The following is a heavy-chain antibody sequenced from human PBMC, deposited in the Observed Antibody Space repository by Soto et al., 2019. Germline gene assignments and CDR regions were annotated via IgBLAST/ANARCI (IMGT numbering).Heavy chain of an antibody. Sequence: SETLSLTCAVSGGSLSNYYWSWVRQPPGRWLEWIGEVNHGGSTNYNPSLKSRVTMSVDTSKKQFSLKLTSVTAADTAVYYCRKWFGDLLRDYWGQGXLVTVHS. D-gene: IGHD3-10*01. CDR3: RKWFGDLLRDY. CDR1: GGSLSNYY. J-gene: IGHJ4*02. V-gene: IGHV4-34*01. CDR2: VNHGGST.